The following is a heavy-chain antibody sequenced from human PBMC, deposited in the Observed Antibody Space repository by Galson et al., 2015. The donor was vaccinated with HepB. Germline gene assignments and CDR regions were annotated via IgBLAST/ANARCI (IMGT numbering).Heavy chain of an antibody. CDR2: IGGNDGTT. CDR3: AKTTGRFSADFF. D-gene: IGHD2-8*02. V-gene: IGHV3-23*01. J-gene: IGHJ1*01. Sequence: SLRLSCAASGFTFSSYHMSWVRQAPGKGLEWVSTIGGNDGTTYYADSVKGRFTISRDNSKNTLYLQMNSLRVEDTAIYYCAKTTGRFSADFFWGQGTLVTVSS. CDR1: GFTFSSYH.